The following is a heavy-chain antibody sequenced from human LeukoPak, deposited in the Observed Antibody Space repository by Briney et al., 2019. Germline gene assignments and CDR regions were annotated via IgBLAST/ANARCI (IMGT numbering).Heavy chain of an antibody. J-gene: IGHJ3*02. CDR3: ARIGVSVSAAGRYTDAFDI. Sequence: ASVKVSCKASGYTFTNYGISWGRQAPGQGLEWMGSTSTLNANVNYAQTFQGGDTMTTDTSKPTGYMELRSLRSDGTAVYYCARIGVSVSAAGRYTDAFDIWGQGTMVTVSS. CDR1: GYTFTNYG. D-gene: IGHD6-13*01. CDR2: TSTLNANV. V-gene: IGHV1-18*01.